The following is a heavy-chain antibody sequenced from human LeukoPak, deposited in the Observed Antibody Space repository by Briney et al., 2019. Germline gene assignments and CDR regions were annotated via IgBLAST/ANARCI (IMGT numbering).Heavy chain of an antibody. V-gene: IGHV4-59*11. D-gene: IGHD3-3*01. CDR3: ARVAPEGCGGGLLEWLPSCYYYYYMDV. CDR1: GGSISSHY. Sequence: SETLSLTCTVSGGSISSHYWSWIRQPPGKGLEWIGYIYYSGSTNYNPSLKSRVTISVDTSKNQFSLKLSSVTAADTAVYYCARVAPEGCGGGLLEWLPSCYYYYYMDVWGKGTTVTVSS. CDR2: IYYSGST. J-gene: IGHJ6*03.